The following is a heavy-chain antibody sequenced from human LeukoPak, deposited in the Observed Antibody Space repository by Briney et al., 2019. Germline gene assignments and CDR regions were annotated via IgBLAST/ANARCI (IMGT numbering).Heavy chain of an antibody. J-gene: IGHJ5*02. CDR1: GFTFSSSW. CDR2: MNSDVTTI. CDR3: ARGAPIGH. V-gene: IGHV3-74*01. Sequence: GGSLRLSCAASGFTFSSSWMYWLRQSPGKGLVWVSRMNSDVTTISYADSVRGRFTISRDNAQNTLHLQMDSLRVEDTAVYYCARGAPIGHWGQGVLVTVSS.